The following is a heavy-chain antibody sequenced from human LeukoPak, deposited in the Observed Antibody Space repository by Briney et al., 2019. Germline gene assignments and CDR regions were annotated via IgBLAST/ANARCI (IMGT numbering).Heavy chain of an antibody. CDR2: ISSSSSTI. CDR3: ATDPRRLMVATGIPGGY. V-gene: IGHV3-48*01. D-gene: IGHD5-12*01. J-gene: IGHJ4*02. Sequence: GGSLRLSCAASGFTFSSYSMNCVRQAPGKGLEWVSYISSSSSTIYYADSVKGRFTISRDNAKNSLYLQMNSLRAEDTAVYYCATDPRRLMVATGIPGGYWGQGTLVTVSS. CDR1: GFTFSSYS.